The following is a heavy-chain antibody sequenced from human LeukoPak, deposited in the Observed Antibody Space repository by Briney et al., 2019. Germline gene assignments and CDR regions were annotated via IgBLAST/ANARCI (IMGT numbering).Heavy chain of an antibody. CDR2: INHSGST. CDR1: GGSFSGYY. V-gene: IGHV4-34*01. J-gene: IGHJ4*02. CDR3: ARGRYYDYDY. D-gene: IGHD3-10*01. Sequence: SETLSLTCAVSGGSFSGYYWTWIRQPPGKGLEWIGEINHSGSTNYNPSLKSRVTISVDTSKNQFSLKLSSVTAADTAVYYCARGRYYDYDYWGQGTLVTVSS.